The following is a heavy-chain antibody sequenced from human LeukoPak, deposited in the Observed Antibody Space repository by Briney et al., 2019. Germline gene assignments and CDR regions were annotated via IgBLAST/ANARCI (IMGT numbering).Heavy chain of an antibody. D-gene: IGHD3-22*01. CDR1: GGSISSGDYY. Sequence: SQTLSLTCTVSGGSISSGDYYWSWIRQPPGKGLEWNGYIYYSGSTYYNPSLKSRVTISVDTSKNQFSLKLSSVTAADTAVYYCARGGSSGYPFDYWGQGTLVTVSS. CDR3: ARGGSSGYPFDY. J-gene: IGHJ4*02. V-gene: IGHV4-30-4*08. CDR2: IYYSGST.